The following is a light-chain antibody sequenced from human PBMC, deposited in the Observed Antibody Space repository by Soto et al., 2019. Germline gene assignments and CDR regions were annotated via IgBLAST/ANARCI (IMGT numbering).Light chain of an antibody. J-gene: IGKJ4*01. Sequence: EIVMTQSPATLSVSPGEGATLSCRASQSVSSKLAWYQQKPGQAPRLLIYYTSTRATGVPAKFSGSGSETAFTLTISGLQAEDSAVYFCHQYYDRPTFGGGTKVEIK. CDR3: HQYYDRPT. CDR2: YTS. CDR1: QSVSSK. V-gene: IGKV3-15*01.